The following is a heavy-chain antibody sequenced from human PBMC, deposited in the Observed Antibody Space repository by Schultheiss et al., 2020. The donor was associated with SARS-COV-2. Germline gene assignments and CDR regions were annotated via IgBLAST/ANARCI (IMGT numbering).Heavy chain of an antibody. CDR3: TRSSYYYYMDV. CDR1: GFTFSNAW. J-gene: IGHJ6*03. CDR2: IRSKANSYAT. Sequence: GGSLRLSCAASGFTFSNAWMSWVRQAPGKGLEWVGRIRSKANSYATAYAASVKGRFTISRDDSKNTAYLQMNSLKTEDTAVYYCTRSSYYYYMDVWGKGTTVTVSS. V-gene: IGHV3-73*01.